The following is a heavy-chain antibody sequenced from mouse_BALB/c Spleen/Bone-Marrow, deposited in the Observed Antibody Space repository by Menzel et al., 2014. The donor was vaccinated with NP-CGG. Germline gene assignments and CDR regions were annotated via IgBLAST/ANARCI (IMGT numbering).Heavy chain of an antibody. D-gene: IGHD1-1*01. CDR3: TRGDGSRSYYFDY. CDR2: INPSNGGT. CDR1: GYTFTSYY. Sequence: QVQLQQSGAELVKPGASVKLSCKASGYTFTSYYMYWVKQRPGQGLEWIGEINPSNGGTNFNEKFKSKATLTVDKSSSTAYMQLSSLTSEDSAVYYCTRGDGSRSYYFDYWGQGTTLTVSS. V-gene: IGHV1S81*02. J-gene: IGHJ2*01.